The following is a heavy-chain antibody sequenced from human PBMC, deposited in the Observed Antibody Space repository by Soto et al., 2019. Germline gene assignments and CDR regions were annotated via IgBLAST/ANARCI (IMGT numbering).Heavy chain of an antibody. V-gene: IGHV4-59*01. CDR1: GGSISSNY. Sequence: SETLSLTCTVSGGSISSNYWTWIRQPPGKGLEWIGYVYNSGSTNYNPSLKSRVTISEDTSRSQFSLKVNSMTAADTAVYYCARYRREAVAGYTLDNWGQG. J-gene: IGHJ4*02. CDR3: ARYRREAVAGYTLDN. CDR2: VYNSGST. D-gene: IGHD6-13*01.